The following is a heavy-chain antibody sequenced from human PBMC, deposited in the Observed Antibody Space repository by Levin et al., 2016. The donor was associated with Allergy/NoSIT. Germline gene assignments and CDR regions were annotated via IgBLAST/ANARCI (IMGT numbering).Heavy chain of an antibody. CDR2: FGRSGGGT. CDR3: AKGAISMIVLGDFDS. D-gene: IGHD3-22*01. Sequence: VRQAPGKGLEWVSGFGRSGGGTYYADSVKGRFSIFRDNSKNTLYLQMNSLRAEDTAIYYCAKGAISMIVLGDFDSWGQGTLVTVSS. V-gene: IGHV3-23*01. J-gene: IGHJ4*02.